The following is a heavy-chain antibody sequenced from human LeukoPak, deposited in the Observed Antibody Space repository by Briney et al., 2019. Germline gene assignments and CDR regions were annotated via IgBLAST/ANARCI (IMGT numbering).Heavy chain of an antibody. Sequence: PGGSLRLSCAASGFTFSSYGMHWVRQAPGKGLEWVAVISYDGSNKYYADSVKGRFTISRDNSKNTLYLQMNSLRAEDTAVYYCAKAIIAVAATDYWGQGTLVTVSS. CDR3: AKAIIAVAATDY. J-gene: IGHJ4*02. CDR1: GFTFSSYG. D-gene: IGHD6-19*01. V-gene: IGHV3-30*18. CDR2: ISYDGSNK.